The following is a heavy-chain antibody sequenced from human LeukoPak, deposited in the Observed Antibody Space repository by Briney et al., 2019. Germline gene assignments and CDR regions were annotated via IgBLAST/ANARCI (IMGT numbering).Heavy chain of an antibody. CDR3: AKSLLTTASGTGRAFDI. D-gene: IGHD1-26*01. Sequence: PSETLSLTCTVSGGSIGNADDFWSWIRQTPGKGLEWIGYIYHSGTTTYNPSLNGRVTMSVDTSKNLLSLTLTSVTAADTAEYYCAKSLLTTASGTGRAFDIWGQGTMVTVSS. CDR2: IYHSGTT. V-gene: IGHV4-30-4*01. J-gene: IGHJ3*02. CDR1: GGSIGNADDF.